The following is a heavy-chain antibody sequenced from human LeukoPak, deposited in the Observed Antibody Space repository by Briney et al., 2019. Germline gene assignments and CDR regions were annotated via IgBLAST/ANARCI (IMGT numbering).Heavy chain of an antibody. CDR3: AARAGGFRHFDY. D-gene: IGHD3-10*01. CDR2: ISDSGGKT. V-gene: IGHV3-23*01. J-gene: IGHJ4*02. CDR1: GFTVSSNY. Sequence: GGSLRLSCAASGFTVSSNYMSWVRQAPGKGLEWVSGISDSGGKTDYVDSVKGRFTVSRDNSKNTVYLQMNSLRAEDTAVYYCAARAGGFRHFDYWGQGTLVTVSS.